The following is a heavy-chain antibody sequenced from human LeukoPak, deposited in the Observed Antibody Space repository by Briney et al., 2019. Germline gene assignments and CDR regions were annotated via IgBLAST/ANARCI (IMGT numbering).Heavy chain of an antibody. J-gene: IGHJ4*02. CDR2: ISYDGSNK. CDR1: GFTFSSYG. V-gene: IGHV3-30*03. Sequence: PGRSLRLSCAASGFTFSSYGMHWVRQAPGKGLEWVAVISYDGSNKYYADSVKGRFTISRDNSKNTLYLQMNSLRAEDTAVYYCARDYITIFGVVIIWFGFDCWGQGTLVTVSS. CDR3: ARDYITIFGVVIIWFGFDC. D-gene: IGHD3-3*01.